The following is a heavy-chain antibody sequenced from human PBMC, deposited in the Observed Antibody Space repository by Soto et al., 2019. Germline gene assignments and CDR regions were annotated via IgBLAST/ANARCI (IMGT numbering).Heavy chain of an antibody. Sequence: GGSLSLSCAASGFTFSSYAMHWVRQAPGKGLEYVSAISSNGGSTYYANSVKGRFTISRDNSKNTLYLQMGSLRAEDMAVYYCARDTKSGSYSLDYWGQGTLVTVSS. J-gene: IGHJ4*02. CDR2: ISSNGGST. V-gene: IGHV3-64*01. CDR3: ARDTKSGSYSLDY. D-gene: IGHD1-26*01. CDR1: GFTFSSYA.